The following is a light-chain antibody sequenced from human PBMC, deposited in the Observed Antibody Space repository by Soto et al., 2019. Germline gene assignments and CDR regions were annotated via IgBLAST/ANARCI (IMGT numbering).Light chain of an antibody. Sequence: EIVLTQSPGTLSLSPGERATLSCRASQSVSSNYLAWYQQKPGQAPRPLIYGASSRATGILDRFIGSGAGTGFTLTISRLETEDFAVYYCQQYGSSPWTFGQGTKVEIK. CDR3: QQYGSSPWT. V-gene: IGKV3-20*01. CDR1: QSVSSNY. CDR2: GAS. J-gene: IGKJ1*01.